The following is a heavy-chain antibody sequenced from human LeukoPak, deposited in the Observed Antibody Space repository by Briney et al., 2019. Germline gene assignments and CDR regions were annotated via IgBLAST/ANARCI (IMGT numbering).Heavy chain of an antibody. Sequence: GASVKVSCKASGYTFTGYYMHWVRQAPGQGLEWMGGIIPIFGTANYAQKFQGRVTITADKSTSTAYMELSSLRSEDTAVYYCARDQLGVGSTVTTFSWFDPWGQGTLVTVSS. J-gene: IGHJ5*02. V-gene: IGHV1-69*06. D-gene: IGHD4-17*01. CDR1: GYTFTGYY. CDR3: ARDQLGVGSTVTTFSWFDP. CDR2: IIPIFGTA.